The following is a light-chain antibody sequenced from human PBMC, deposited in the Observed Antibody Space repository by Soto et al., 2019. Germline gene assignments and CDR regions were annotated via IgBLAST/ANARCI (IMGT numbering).Light chain of an antibody. CDR2: GAS. CDR1: QIIVTY. J-gene: IGKJ5*01. Sequence: DVQVTQSPSSLSASVGDRVTITCRTSQIIVTYLSWYQQRPGKAPTLLIYGASTLQSGVPARFSGSGSGTDFSLTINSLQPEDSATYYCQQTYSTTITFGRGTLLEIK. CDR3: QQTYSTTIT. V-gene: IGKV1-39*01.